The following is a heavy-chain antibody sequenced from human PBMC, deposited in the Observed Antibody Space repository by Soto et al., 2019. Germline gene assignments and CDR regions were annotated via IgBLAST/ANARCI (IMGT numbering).Heavy chain of an antibody. CDR2: IYYSGST. CDR3: ARYIIPTVTTKNVVYGMDV. CDR1: GGSISNRGYY. D-gene: IGHD4-17*01. Sequence: SETLFLTCTVSGGSISNRGYYWSWIRQHPGKGLEWIGYIYYSGSTYYNPSLKSRVTISVDTSKNQFSLKLSSVTAADTAVYYCARYIIPTVTTKNVVYGMDVWGQGTTVTVSS. V-gene: IGHV4-31*03. J-gene: IGHJ6*02.